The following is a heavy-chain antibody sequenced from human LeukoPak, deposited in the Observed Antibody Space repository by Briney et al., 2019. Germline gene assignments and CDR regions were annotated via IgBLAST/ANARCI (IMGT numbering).Heavy chain of an antibody. J-gene: IGHJ4*02. CDR1: GFTFSTYA. V-gene: IGHV3-23*01. CDR3: ARVRGYDY. CDR2: ISGSGGST. Sequence: GGSLRLSCAASGFTFSTYAMSWVRQAPGKGLEWVSGISGSGGSTYYADSVKGRFTILRDNSKNTLYLQMNSLRAEDTAVYYCARVRGYDYWGQGTLVTVSS. D-gene: IGHD3-10*01.